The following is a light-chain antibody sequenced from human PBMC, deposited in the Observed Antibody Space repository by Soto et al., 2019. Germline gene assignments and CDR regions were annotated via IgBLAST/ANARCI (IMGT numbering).Light chain of an antibody. Sequence: DIQMTQSLSSLSASVGDRVTITCQASQDISNDLNWYQQKPGKAPKLLIYDASNLETGVPSRFSGSVSGTHFSFTISSLQPEATATYYCQQYGNLLLTFGGGTKVEIK. CDR3: QQYGNLLLT. CDR2: DAS. J-gene: IGKJ4*01. CDR1: QDISND. V-gene: IGKV1-33*01.